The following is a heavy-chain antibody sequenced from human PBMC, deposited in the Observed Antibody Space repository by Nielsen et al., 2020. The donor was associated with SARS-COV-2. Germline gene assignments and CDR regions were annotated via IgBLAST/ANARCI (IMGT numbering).Heavy chain of an antibody. D-gene: IGHD1-26*01. V-gene: IGHV1-2*02. Sequence: ASVKVSCKASGYTFTGYYMHWVRQAPGQGLEWMGWINPNSGGTNYAQKFQGRVTMTRDTSISTAYMELSRLRSDDTAVYCCARGWEPLDDAFDIWGQGTMVTVSS. CDR2: INPNSGGT. CDR3: ARGWEPLDDAFDI. J-gene: IGHJ3*02. CDR1: GYTFTGYY.